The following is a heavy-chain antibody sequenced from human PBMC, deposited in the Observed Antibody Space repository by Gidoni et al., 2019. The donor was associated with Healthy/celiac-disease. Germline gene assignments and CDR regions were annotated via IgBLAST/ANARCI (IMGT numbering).Heavy chain of an antibody. J-gene: IGHJ4*02. CDR2: ISYDGSNK. CDR1: GFTSSRYA. CDR3: ARGGVYDYGDYVGWY. V-gene: IGHV3-30-3*01. D-gene: IGHD4-17*01. Sequence: VQLVESGGGVVQPGRSLRLSCAASGFTSSRYAMHWVRQAPGKGLEWVAVISYDGSNKYYADSVKGRFTISRDNSKNTLYLQMNSLRAEDTAVYYCARGGVYDYGDYVGWYWGQGTLVTVSS.